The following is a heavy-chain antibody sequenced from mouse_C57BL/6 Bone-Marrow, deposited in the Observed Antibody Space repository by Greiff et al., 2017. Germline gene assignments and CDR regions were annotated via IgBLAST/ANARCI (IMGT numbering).Heavy chain of an antibody. V-gene: IGHV1-69*01. Sequence: VQLQQPGAELVMPGASVTLSCKASGYTFTSYWMHWVKQTPGQGLEWIGEIDPSDSYTTYNQKFKGKSILTVDKSSSTAYMQLSSLTSEDSAVYYCARERDTTFDYWGQGTTLTVSS. J-gene: IGHJ2*01. D-gene: IGHD1-1*01. CDR3: ARERDTTFDY. CDR2: IDPSDSYT. CDR1: GYTFTSYW.